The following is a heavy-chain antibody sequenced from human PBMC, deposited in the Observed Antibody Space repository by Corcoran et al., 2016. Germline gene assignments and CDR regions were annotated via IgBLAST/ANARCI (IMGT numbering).Heavy chain of an antibody. J-gene: IGHJ4*02. CDR3: AGDCSEDFWSGVRGYFDS. Sequence: QVQLVQSGAEVKKPGASVKVSCKASGYTFTSYGISWVRQAPGQGLEWMGWISAYNGNTNYAQKLQGRVTMTTDTSTSTAYMELRSLRSDDTAVYYGAGDCSEDFWSGVRGYFDSWGQGTLVTVSS. CDR2: ISAYNGNT. V-gene: IGHV1-18*01. D-gene: IGHD3-3*01. CDR1: GYTFTSYG.